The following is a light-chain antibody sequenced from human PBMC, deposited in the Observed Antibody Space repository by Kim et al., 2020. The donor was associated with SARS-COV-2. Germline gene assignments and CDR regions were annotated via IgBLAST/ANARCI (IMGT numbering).Light chain of an antibody. CDR2: KIS. CDR1: QSLVNTDGNTY. J-gene: IGKJ2*01. CDR3: MQTTQFPFT. V-gene: IGKV2-24*01. Sequence: EIVLTQTPLSSPVTLGQSASISRKSNQSLVNTDGNTYVSWLHQRPGQAPRLLIYKISNRFSGVPDRFSGSGAGSDFTLKISMMQTEDVGIYYCMQTTQFPFTFGPGTKLEI.